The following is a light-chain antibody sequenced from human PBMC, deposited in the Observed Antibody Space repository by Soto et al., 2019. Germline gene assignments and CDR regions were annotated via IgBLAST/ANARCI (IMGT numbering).Light chain of an antibody. CDR2: AVS. CDR1: SSDVGGFNY. Sequence: QSVLTQPASVSGSPGQSITISCTGTSSDVGGFNYVSWYLHHPGKTPKLIIYAVSNRPSGISNRFSGSKSGNTASLTISGLQAEDEAYYYCTSYTNTYSLAFGGGTKLTVL. J-gene: IGLJ2*01. CDR3: TSYTNTYSLA. V-gene: IGLV2-14*01.